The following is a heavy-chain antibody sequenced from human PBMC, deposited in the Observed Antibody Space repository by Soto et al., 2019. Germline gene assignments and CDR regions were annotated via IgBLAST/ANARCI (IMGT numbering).Heavy chain of an antibody. D-gene: IGHD6-19*01. J-gene: IGHJ4*02. V-gene: IGHV3-30-3*01. CDR1: GCTFSSYA. CDR3: ARDQGLGGDGYNESGY. CDR2: ISYDGSNK. Sequence: QVQLVESGGGVVQPGRSLRLSCAASGCTFSSYAMHWVRQAPGKGLEWVAVISYDGSNKYYADSVKGRFTISRDNSKNTLYLQMNSLRAEDTAVYYCARDQGLGGDGYNESGYWGQGTLVTVSS.